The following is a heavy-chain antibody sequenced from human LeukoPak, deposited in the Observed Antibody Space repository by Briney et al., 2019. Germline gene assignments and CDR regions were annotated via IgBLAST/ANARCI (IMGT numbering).Heavy chain of an antibody. V-gene: IGHV1-3*04. J-gene: IGHJ1*01. CDR3: ARVPLHDDSRHYYPH. CDR2: INTGNGNT. Sequence: GASVKVSCKPSGYTFTNYGMHWVRQAPRQSPEWMGWINTGNGNTKSSQKFQVRVTLTRDTSASTGYMELNSLSSEDTAVYYCARVPLHDDSRHYYPHWGQGTPVTVSS. CDR1: GYTFTNYG. D-gene: IGHD3-22*01.